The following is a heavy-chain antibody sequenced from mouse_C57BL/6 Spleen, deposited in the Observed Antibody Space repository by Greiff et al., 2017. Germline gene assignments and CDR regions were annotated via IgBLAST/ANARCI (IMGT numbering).Heavy chain of an antibody. Sequence: QVHVKQSGAELAKPGASVKLSCKASGYTFTSYWMHWVKQRPGQGLEWIGYINPSSGYTKYNQKFKDKATLTADKSSSTAYMQLSSLTYEDSAVYYCARGYGSSYPLFDYWGQGTTLTVSS. CDR2: INPSSGYT. CDR1: GYTFTSYW. CDR3: ARGYGSSYPLFDY. D-gene: IGHD1-1*01. V-gene: IGHV1-7*01. J-gene: IGHJ2*01.